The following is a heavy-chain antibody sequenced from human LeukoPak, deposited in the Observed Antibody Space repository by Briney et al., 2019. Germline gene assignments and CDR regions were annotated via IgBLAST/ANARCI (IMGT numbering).Heavy chain of an antibody. CDR1: GFTFSSYS. V-gene: IGHV3-21*01. CDR2: ISISSSYI. CDR3: ARDGSARVVVAATSGPH. Sequence: GGSLRLSCAASGFTFSSYSMNWVRQAPAKGLEWVSSISISSSYIYYADSVKGRFTISRDNAKNSLYLQMNSLRAEDKAVYYCARDGSARVVVAATSGPHWGQGTLVTVSS. D-gene: IGHD2-15*01. J-gene: IGHJ1*01.